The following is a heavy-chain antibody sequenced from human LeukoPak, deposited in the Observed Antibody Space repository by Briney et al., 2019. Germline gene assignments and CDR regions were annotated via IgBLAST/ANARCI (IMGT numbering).Heavy chain of an antibody. Sequence: ASVKVSCKASGYTFTGYYMHWVRQAPGQGLEWMGWINPNSGGTNYAQKFQGRVSMTRDTSISTAYMELSRLRSDDTAVYYCARVMGITMVRGVIMAFDYWGQGTLVTVSS. J-gene: IGHJ4*02. CDR1: GYTFTGYY. D-gene: IGHD3-10*01. CDR2: INPNSGGT. V-gene: IGHV1-2*02. CDR3: ARVMGITMVRGVIMAFDY.